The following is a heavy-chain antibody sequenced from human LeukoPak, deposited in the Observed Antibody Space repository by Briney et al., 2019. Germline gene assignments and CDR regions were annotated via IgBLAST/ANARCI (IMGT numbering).Heavy chain of an antibody. CDR2: IRYDGSNK. CDR3: TKAKGQSWLFSHY. CDR1: GFTFSSYG. D-gene: IGHD3-22*01. V-gene: IGHV3-30*02. Sequence: GGSLRLSCAASGFTFSSYGMHWVRQAPGKGLEWVAFIRYDGSNKYYADSVKGRFTVSRDNSKTTVYLQMNDLRGEDTAVYYCTKAKGQSWLFSHYWGRGTLVTVSS. J-gene: IGHJ4*02.